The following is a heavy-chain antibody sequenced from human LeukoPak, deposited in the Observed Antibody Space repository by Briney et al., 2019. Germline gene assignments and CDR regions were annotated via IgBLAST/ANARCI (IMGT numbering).Heavy chain of an antibody. V-gene: IGHV4-59*08. Sequence: SETLSLTCTVSGGSISSYYWSWIRQTPGKGLEWIGYIYYSGSTNYNPSLESRVTISVDTSKNQLSLKLSSVTAADTAVYYCAGHHPRNTVDFWGQGTLVTVSS. D-gene: IGHD2/OR15-2a*01. CDR2: IYYSGST. CDR3: AGHHPRNTVDF. J-gene: IGHJ4*02. CDR1: GGSISSYY.